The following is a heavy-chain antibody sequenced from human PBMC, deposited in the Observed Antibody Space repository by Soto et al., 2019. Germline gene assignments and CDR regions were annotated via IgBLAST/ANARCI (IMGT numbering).Heavy chain of an antibody. Sequence: QVQLQESGPGLVKPSQTLSLTCTVSGGSISSGGYYWSWIRQHPGKGLEWIGYIYYSGSTYYNPALKSRVTISVDTSKNQFSLKLSSVTAADTAVYYCARGHDYGDYPPYFDYWGQGTLVTVSS. J-gene: IGHJ4*02. CDR2: IYYSGST. CDR3: ARGHDYGDYPPYFDY. V-gene: IGHV4-31*03. D-gene: IGHD4-17*01. CDR1: GGSISSGGYY.